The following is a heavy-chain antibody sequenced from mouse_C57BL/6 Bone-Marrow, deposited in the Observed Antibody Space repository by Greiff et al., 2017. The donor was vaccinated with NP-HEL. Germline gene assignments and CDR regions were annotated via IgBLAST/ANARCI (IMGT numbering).Heavy chain of an antibody. V-gene: IGHV2-9-1*01. CDR1: GFSLTSYA. Sequence: VQRVESGPGLVAPSQSLSITCTVSGFSLTSYAISWVRQPPGKGLEWLGVIWTGGGTNSNSSLKSRLSISKDNSKSPVFLKMNSLQTDDTARYYCARGGYGYDGGGAMDYWGQGTSVTVSS. D-gene: IGHD2-2*01. CDR2: IWTGGGT. CDR3: ARGGYGYDGGGAMDY. J-gene: IGHJ4*01.